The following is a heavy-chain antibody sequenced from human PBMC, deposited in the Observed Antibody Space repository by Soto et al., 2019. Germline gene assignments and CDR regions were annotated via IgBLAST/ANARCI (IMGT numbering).Heavy chain of an antibody. V-gene: IGHV3-33*01. CDR1: GFTFSSYG. J-gene: IGHJ3*02. Sequence: QVQLVESGGGVVQPGRFLRLSCAASGFTFSSYGMHWVRQAPGKGLEWVAVIWYDGSNKYYADSVKGRFTISRDNSKNTLYLQMNSLRAEDTAVYYCARTRRDYYDSSGHGDAFDIWGQGTMVTVSS. CDR3: ARTRRDYYDSSGHGDAFDI. CDR2: IWYDGSNK. D-gene: IGHD3-22*01.